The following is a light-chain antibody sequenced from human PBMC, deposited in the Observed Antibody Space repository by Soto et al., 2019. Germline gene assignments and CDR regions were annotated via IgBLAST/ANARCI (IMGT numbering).Light chain of an antibody. CDR2: AES. CDR3: QQTFSRPYT. Sequence: DIQMTQSPSSLSASVGDRFTITCRASQIVRSNLNWYQQKPGKVPELLIYAESTLQPGVPSRFRGSGSGTDFTLTVSSLQPEDFATYHCQQTFSRPYTFGQGTKVDI. CDR1: QIVRSN. V-gene: IGKV1-39*01. J-gene: IGKJ2*01.